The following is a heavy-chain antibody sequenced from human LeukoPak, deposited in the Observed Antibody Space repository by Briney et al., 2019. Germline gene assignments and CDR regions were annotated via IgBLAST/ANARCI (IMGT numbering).Heavy chain of an antibody. V-gene: IGHV3-30-3*01. J-gene: IGHJ4*02. Sequence: GGSLRLSCAASGFTFSSYAMHWVRQAPGKGLEWVAVISYDGSNKYYADSVKGRFTISRDNSKNTLYLQMNSLRAEDTAVYYCARSPSIAAAGRHFDYRGQGTLVTVSS. CDR1: GFTFSSYA. D-gene: IGHD6-13*01. CDR2: ISYDGSNK. CDR3: ARSPSIAAAGRHFDY.